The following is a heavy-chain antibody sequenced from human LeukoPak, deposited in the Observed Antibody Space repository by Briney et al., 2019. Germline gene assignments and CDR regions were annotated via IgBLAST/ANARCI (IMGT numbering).Heavy chain of an antibody. Sequence: GGFLRLSCAASGFTFSSYSMNWVRQAPGKGLEWVSFISSSSSYIYYADSVKGRFTISRDNAKNSLYLQMNSLRAEDTAVYYCARRLPCGGDCYAFDYWGQGTLVTVSS. CDR1: GFTFSSYS. V-gene: IGHV3-21*01. CDR2: ISSSSSYI. J-gene: IGHJ4*02. D-gene: IGHD2-21*02. CDR3: ARRLPCGGDCYAFDY.